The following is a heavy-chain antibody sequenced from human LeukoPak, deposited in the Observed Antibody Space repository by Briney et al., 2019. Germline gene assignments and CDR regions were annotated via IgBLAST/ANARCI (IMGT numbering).Heavy chain of an antibody. CDR2: IYYSGTT. D-gene: IGHD6-13*01. Sequence: PSETLSLTCTVSGASISSSSYYWGWKRPPPGKGLESIRSIYYSGTTYYDPSLKSRVSISVDTSKNQFSLKLSSVTAADTAVYYCARHERGSSWVGNWFDPWGQGTLVTVSS. J-gene: IGHJ5*02. CDR3: ARHERGSSWVGNWFDP. V-gene: IGHV4-39*01. CDR1: GASISSSSYY.